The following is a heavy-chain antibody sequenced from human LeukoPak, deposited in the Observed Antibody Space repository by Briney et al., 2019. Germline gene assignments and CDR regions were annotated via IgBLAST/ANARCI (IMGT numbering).Heavy chain of an antibody. V-gene: IGHV4-34*01. D-gene: IGHD3-10*01. CDR2: INHSGST. Sequence: PSETLSLTCAVYGGSFSGYYWSWIRQPPGKGLEWVGDINHSGSTNYNPYLKSRVTISVDESKKQFSLKLRSVTGADRAVYYCARLRRRITTDRRLKGYFDYWGPGTLVTVSS. J-gene: IGHJ4*02. CDR3: ARLRRRITTDRRLKGYFDY. CDR1: GGSFSGYY.